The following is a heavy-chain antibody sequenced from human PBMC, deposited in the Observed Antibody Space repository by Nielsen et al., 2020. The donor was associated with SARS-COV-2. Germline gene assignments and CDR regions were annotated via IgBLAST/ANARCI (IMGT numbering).Heavy chain of an antibody. CDR2: ISWNSGSI. V-gene: IGHV3-9*01. D-gene: IGHD5-12*01. J-gene: IGHJ4*02. CDR1: GFTFDDYA. Sequence: GGSLRLSCAASGFTFDDYAMHWVRQAPGKGLEWVSGISWNSGSIGYADSVKGRFTISRDNAKNTLYLQMNSLRAEDTAVYYCAKGLYSGYDWGGYYFDYWGQGTLVTVSS. CDR3: AKGLYSGYDWGGYYFDY.